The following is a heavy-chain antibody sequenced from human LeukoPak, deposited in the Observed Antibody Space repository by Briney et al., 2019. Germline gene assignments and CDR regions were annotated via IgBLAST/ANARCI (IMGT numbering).Heavy chain of an antibody. J-gene: IGHJ4*02. CDR1: GISVSSNY. V-gene: IGHV3-23*01. CDR3: AKVGLGGSYGSLDY. Sequence: TGGSLRLSCAASGISVSSNYLSWVRQAPGKGLEWVSAISGSRISTYSADSVKGRFTISRDNSKNTLYLQMNSLRAEDTAAYYCAKVGLGGSYGSLDYWGQGTLVTVSS. D-gene: IGHD3-10*01. CDR2: ISGSRIST.